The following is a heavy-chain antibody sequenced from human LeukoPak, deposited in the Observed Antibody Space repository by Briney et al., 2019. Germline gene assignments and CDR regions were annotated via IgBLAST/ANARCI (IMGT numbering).Heavy chain of an antibody. CDR3: ARLDDNWNDGHAFDI. Sequence: GESLKISCKGSGYSFTSYWISWVRQMPGKGLEWMGRIDPSDSYTNYSPSFQGHVTISADKSISTAYLQWSSLKASDTAMYYCARLDDNWNDGHAFDIWGQGTMVTVSS. D-gene: IGHD1-1*01. J-gene: IGHJ3*02. CDR1: GYSFTSYW. V-gene: IGHV5-10-1*01. CDR2: IDPSDSYT.